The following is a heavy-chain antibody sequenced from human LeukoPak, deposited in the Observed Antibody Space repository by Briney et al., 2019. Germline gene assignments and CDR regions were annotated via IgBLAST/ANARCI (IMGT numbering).Heavy chain of an antibody. CDR3: ARDPGAAAGTTWFDP. CDR1: GGSLSSYY. J-gene: IGHJ5*02. D-gene: IGHD6-13*01. CDR2: IYYSGNT. Sequence: SETLSLTCIVSGGSLSSYYWSWIRQPPGKGLEWIGYIYYSGNTNYNPSLKSRVTMPVDTSKNQFSLKLSSVTAADTAIYYCARDPGAAAGTTWFDPWGQGTLVTVSS. V-gene: IGHV4-59*01.